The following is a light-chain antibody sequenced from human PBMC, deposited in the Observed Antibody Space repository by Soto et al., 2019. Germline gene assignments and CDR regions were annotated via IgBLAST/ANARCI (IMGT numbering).Light chain of an antibody. J-gene: IGKJ1*01. CDR1: QSVNSN. CDR2: GAS. CDR3: QQYNNWPRT. Sequence: EIVMTQSPATLSVFPGERATLSCRASQSVNSNLDWYQQKPGQAPRLLFYGASTRTTGVPARFSGSGSGTQFTLTISSLQSEEFAVYYCQQYNNWPRTFGQGTKVEIK. V-gene: IGKV3-15*01.